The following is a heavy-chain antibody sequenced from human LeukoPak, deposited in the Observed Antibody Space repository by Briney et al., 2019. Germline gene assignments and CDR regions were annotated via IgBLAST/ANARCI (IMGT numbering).Heavy chain of an antibody. D-gene: IGHD5-18*01. V-gene: IGHV3-30*18. CDR1: GFTFSSYW. Sequence: GGSLRLSCAASGFTFSSYWMHWVRQPPGKGLDWVAVISYDGSTKYYADSVKGRFTISRDNSKNTLYLQMNSLRTEDTAVYYCAKGLTPGIQLWPQDAFDIRGQGTMVTVSS. J-gene: IGHJ3*02. CDR3: AKGLTPGIQLWPQDAFDI. CDR2: ISYDGSTK.